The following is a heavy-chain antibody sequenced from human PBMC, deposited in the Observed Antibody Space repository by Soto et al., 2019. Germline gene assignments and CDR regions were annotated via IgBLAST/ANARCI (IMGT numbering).Heavy chain of an antibody. Sequence: QTGGSLRLFCAASGFTFSSYAMHWVRQAPGKGLEWVAVISYDGSNKYYADSVKGRFTISRDNSKNTLYLQMNSLRAEDTAVYYCAREPGSWEQQLVRSRVYYYYGMDVWGQGTTVTVSS. CDR1: GFTFSSYA. D-gene: IGHD6-13*01. J-gene: IGHJ6*02. CDR3: AREPGSWEQQLVRSRVYYYYGMDV. V-gene: IGHV3-30-3*01. CDR2: ISYDGSNK.